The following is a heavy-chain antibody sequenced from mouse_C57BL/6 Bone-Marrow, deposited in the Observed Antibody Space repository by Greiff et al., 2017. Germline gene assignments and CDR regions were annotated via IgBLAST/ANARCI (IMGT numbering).Heavy chain of an antibody. J-gene: IGHJ3*01. Sequence: VQLQQSGAELVRPGASVKLSCTASGFNIKDDYMHWVKQRPDQGLEWIGWIGPENGDTEYASNFQGKATITADTSYNTAYLQLSSLTSEDTAVYYCTIPLCDCYYTFAYWGQGTLVTVSA. CDR1: GFNIKDDY. CDR3: TIPLCDCYYTFAY. CDR2: IGPENGDT. V-gene: IGHV14-4*01. D-gene: IGHD2-3*01.